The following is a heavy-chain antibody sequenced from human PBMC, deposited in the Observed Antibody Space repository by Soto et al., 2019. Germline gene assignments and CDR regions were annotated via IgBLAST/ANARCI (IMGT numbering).Heavy chain of an antibody. D-gene: IGHD2-21*01. V-gene: IGHV3-33*01. CDR1: GFIFSRYG. J-gene: IGHJ6*03. CDR2: LWYDGSNT. Sequence: QVHLAESGGGVVQAGGSLRLSCAASGFIFSRYGMHWVRQAPGKGLEWVAVLWYDGSNTYYSDSVKGRFTISRDNSKSTLYLQMNSLRDEDTAVYYCARGGCVGERCHYYYYMDVWGKGTTVTVSS. CDR3: ARGGCVGERCHYYYYMDV.